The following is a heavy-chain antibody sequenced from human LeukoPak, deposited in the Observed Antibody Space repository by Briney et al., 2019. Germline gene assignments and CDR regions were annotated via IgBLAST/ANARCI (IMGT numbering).Heavy chain of an antibody. Sequence: PSETLSLTCAVSGYSISSGYYWGWIRQPPGKGLEWIGSIYHSGSTYYNPSLKSRVTISVDTSKNQFSLKLSSVTAADTAVYYCAGLDIEYSSSTTTFDIWGQGTMVTVSS. CDR1: GYSISSGYY. CDR2: IYHSGST. V-gene: IGHV4-38-2*01. D-gene: IGHD6-6*01. J-gene: IGHJ3*02. CDR3: AGLDIEYSSSTTTFDI.